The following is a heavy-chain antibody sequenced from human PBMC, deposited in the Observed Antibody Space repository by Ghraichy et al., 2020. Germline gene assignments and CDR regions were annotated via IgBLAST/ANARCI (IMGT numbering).Heavy chain of an antibody. CDR2: ISSSSSTI. J-gene: IGHJ3*02. V-gene: IGHV3-48*02. CDR1: GFTFSSYS. CDR3: ARDQPTTVTVGAFDI. D-gene: IGHD4-17*01. Sequence: GSLRLSCAASGFTFSSYSMNWVRQAPGKGLEWVSYISSSSSTIYYADSVKGRFTISRDNAKNSLYLQMNSLRDEDTAVYYCARDQPTTVTVGAFDIWGQGTMVTVSS.